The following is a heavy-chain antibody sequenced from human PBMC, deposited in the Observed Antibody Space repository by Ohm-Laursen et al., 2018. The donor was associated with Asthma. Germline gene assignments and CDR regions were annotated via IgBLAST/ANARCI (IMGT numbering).Heavy chain of an antibody. J-gene: IGHJ4*02. V-gene: IGHV3-11*06. D-gene: IGHD3-16*02. CDR3: ARDRYDYVWGSYRYSTVGFDY. Sequence: SLRLSCSASGFTFSDYYMSWIRQAPGKGLEWVSYISSSSSSYTNYADSVKGRFTISRDNAKNSLYLQMNSLRAEDTAVYYCARDRYDYVWGSYRYSTVGFDYWGQGTLVTVSS. CDR1: GFTFSDYY. CDR2: ISSSSSSYT.